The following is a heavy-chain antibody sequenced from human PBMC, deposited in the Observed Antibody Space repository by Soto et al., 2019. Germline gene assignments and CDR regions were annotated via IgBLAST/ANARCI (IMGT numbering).Heavy chain of an antibody. CDR2: ISASGDHT. V-gene: IGHV3-23*01. CDR1: GFTFTTYP. CDR3: ARDPAAGYGAPEGCGVDV. D-gene: IGHD5-12*01. Sequence: EVQLLESGGDLVRPGGSLRLSCADSGFTFTTYPMSWVRQAPGKGLEWVSSISASGDHTYYADSVKGRFTISRDNSKNALYLEMNSLRADDTGVYYWARDPAAGYGAPEGCGVDVWGQGTPVTVSS. J-gene: IGHJ6*02.